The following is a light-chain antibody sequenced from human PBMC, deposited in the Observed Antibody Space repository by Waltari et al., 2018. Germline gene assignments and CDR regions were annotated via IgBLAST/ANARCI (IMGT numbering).Light chain of an antibody. CDR3: CSYAGSSTLV. Sequence: QSALTQPASVSGSPGQSITISCTGTSSDVGSYNLVSWYQQHPGKAPKLMVYEVTKPPSGVSNRFAGSKAGNSASLTISGLQAEDEADYYCCSYAGSSTLVFGGGTKVTVL. CDR1: SSDVGSYNL. CDR2: EVT. V-gene: IGLV2-23*02. J-gene: IGLJ3*02.